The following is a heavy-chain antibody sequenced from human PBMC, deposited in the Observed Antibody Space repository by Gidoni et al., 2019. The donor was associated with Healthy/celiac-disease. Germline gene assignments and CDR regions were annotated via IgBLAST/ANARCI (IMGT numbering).Heavy chain of an antibody. CDR2: INHSGST. D-gene: IGHD1-1*01. Sequence: QVQLQQWGAGLLKPSETLSLTCAVYGGSFSGYYWSWIRQPPGKGLEWIGEINHSGSTNYNPSLKSRVTISVDTSKNQFSLKLSSVTAADTAVYYCASGMKDGAFDIWGQGTMVTVSS. J-gene: IGHJ3*02. V-gene: IGHV4-34*01. CDR3: ASGMKDGAFDI. CDR1: GGSFSGYY.